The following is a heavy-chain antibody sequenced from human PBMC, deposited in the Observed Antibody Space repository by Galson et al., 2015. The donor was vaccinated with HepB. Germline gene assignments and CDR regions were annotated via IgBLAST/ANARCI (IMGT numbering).Heavy chain of an antibody. Sequence: QSGAEVKKPGESLRISCKDSGYSFSNYWISWVRQMPGKGLEWMGRIDPTDSDTNYSPSFQGHVTISADKSISTAYLQWTSLKASDTAMYYWARHNKVAAAYYYGMDVWGQGTTVTVSS. CDR2: IDPTDSDT. J-gene: IGHJ6*02. CDR1: GYSFSNYW. CDR3: ARHNKVAAAYYYGMDV. D-gene: IGHD6-13*01. V-gene: IGHV5-10-1*01.